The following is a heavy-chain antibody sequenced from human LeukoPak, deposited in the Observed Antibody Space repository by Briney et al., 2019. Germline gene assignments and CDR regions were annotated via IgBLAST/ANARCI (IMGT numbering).Heavy chain of an antibody. D-gene: IGHD2-21*02. Sequence: SETLSLTCTVSGGPFSSYYWSWIRQPPGKGLKWIGYMYYSGITNYNPSLKSRVTISVDTSKNQFSLQLSSVTAADTAVYYCAREGLLCGGDCYRDAFDIWGQGTMVTVSS. CDR3: AREGLLCGGDCYRDAFDI. CDR1: GGPFSSYY. CDR2: MYYSGIT. V-gene: IGHV4-59*01. J-gene: IGHJ3*02.